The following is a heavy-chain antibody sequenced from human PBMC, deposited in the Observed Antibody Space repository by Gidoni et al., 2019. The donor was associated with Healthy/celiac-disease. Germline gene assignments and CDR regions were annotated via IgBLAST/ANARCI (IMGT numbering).Heavy chain of an antibody. CDR1: GGTFSSYA. D-gene: IGHD6-19*01. CDR3: ARDRGIAVAGFFDY. J-gene: IGHJ4*02. CDR2: IIPIFGTA. Sequence: QVQLVQSGAEVKTPGSSVKVSCQASGGTFSSYAISWVRQAPGQGLEWMGGIIPIFGTANYAQKCQGRVTITADESTSTAYMELSSLRSEDTAVYYCARDRGIAVAGFFDYWGQGTLVTVSS. V-gene: IGHV1-69*01.